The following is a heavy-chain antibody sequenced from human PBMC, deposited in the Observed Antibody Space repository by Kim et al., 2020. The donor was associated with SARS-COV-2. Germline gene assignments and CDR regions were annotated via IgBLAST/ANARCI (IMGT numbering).Heavy chain of an antibody. Sequence: DPVKGRFTISRDNAKNSLYLQMNSLRAEDTAVYYCARDGTRITGTTAFDIWGQGTMVTVSS. J-gene: IGHJ3*02. CDR3: ARDGTRITGTTAFDI. V-gene: IGHV3-11*01. D-gene: IGHD1-20*01.